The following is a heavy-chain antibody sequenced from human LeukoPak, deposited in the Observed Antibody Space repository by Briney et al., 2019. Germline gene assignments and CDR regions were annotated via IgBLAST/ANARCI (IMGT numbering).Heavy chain of an antibody. Sequence: ASVKVSCKASGGTFSSYAISWVRQAPGQGLEWMGGIIPIFGTANYAQKCQGRVTITADKSTSTAYMELSSLRSEDTAVYYCARGGAHSSSLLDAWGQGTLVTVSS. D-gene: IGHD6-6*01. CDR3: ARGGAHSSSLLDA. J-gene: IGHJ5*02. V-gene: IGHV1-69*06. CDR2: IIPIFGTA. CDR1: GGTFSSYA.